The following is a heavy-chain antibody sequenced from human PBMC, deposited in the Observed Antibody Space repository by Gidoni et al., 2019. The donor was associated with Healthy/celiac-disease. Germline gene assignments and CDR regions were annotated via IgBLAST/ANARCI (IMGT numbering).Heavy chain of an antibody. V-gene: IGHV3-23*01. CDR1: RFTFSSYA. J-gene: IGHJ3*02. CDR3: AKGVVLLDAFDI. CDR2: ISGSGGST. Sequence: EVQLLESGGGLVQPGGSLRLSCAASRFTFSSYAMSWVRQAAGKGLEWVSAISGSGGSTYYADSVKGRFTISRDNSKNTLYLQMNSLRAEDTAVYYCAKGVVLLDAFDIWGQGTMVTVSS. D-gene: IGHD2-15*01.